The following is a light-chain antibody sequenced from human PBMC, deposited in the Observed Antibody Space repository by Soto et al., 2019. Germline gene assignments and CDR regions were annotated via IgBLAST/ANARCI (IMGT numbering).Light chain of an antibody. Sequence: EIVLTQSPGTLSLSPGERATLSCRASQSVSSSYLAWYQHKPGQAPRLLIYGTSSRATGIPDRFSGRGSATDFTLTISRLEPEDFAVYYCQQYGRSPLTFGGGTKVDIK. CDR3: QQYGRSPLT. CDR1: QSVSSSY. CDR2: GTS. J-gene: IGKJ4*01. V-gene: IGKV3-20*01.